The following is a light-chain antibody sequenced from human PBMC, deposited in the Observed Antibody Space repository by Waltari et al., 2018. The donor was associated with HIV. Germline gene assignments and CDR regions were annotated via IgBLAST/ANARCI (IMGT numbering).Light chain of an antibody. V-gene: IGKV1-39*01. CDR3: QQSHTNPRT. CDR1: QTFNTY. CDR2: ATS. J-gene: IGKJ4*02. Sequence: DIQMTQSPSPLSASVGDTVSITCRASQTFNTYLNWYQQKPGKAPKLLIYATSTLQTGVPLRFSGSGSGTDFTLTISSLQPEDFATYYCQQSHTNPRTFGRGTKVEVK.